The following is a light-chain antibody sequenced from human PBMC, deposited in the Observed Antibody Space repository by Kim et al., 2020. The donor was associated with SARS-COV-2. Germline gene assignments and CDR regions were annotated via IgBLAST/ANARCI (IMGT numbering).Light chain of an antibody. V-gene: IGKV1-39*01. CDR2: AAS. Sequence: DIQMTQSPASLSASVGDRVSITCRASQRISNYLNWYQQKSGKGPKVLIYAASSLQSGVPSRFSGSGSGTDFTLTISSLQPEDSATYYCQQSYKTPYTFGQGTKLEI. CDR3: QQSYKTPYT. CDR1: QRISNY. J-gene: IGKJ2*01.